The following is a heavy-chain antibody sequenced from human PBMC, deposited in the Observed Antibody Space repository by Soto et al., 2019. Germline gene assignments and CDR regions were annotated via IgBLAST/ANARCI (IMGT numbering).Heavy chain of an antibody. CDR3: AKGVSDTSGYWVS. CDR2: IYYSGST. J-gene: IGHJ5*02. V-gene: IGHV4-31*03. D-gene: IGHD3-22*01. CDR1: GGSISSGGYY. Sequence: PSETLSLTCTVSGGSISSGGYYWSWIRQHPGKGLEWIGYIYYSGSTYYNPSLKSRVTISVDTSKNQFSLKLSSVTAADTAVYYCAKGVSDTSGYWVSWGQGTLVTVSS.